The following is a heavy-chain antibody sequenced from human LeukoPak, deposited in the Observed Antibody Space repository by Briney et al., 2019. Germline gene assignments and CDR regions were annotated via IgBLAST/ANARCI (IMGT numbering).Heavy chain of an antibody. D-gene: IGHD3-16*01. Sequence: GGSLRLSCAASGFTFDDYSMHWLRQAPGKGLEWVSVISWAGGSTSYADSVKGRFTISRDNSKNSLYLQMNSLRSEDSALYYCAKDRGGVDYWGQGTLVTVSS. CDR1: GFTFDDYS. V-gene: IGHV3-43*01. CDR3: AKDRGGVDY. J-gene: IGHJ4*02. CDR2: ISWAGGST.